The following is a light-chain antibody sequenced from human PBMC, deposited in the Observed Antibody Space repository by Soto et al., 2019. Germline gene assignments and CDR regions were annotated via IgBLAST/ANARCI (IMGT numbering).Light chain of an antibody. V-gene: IGKV3-20*01. Sequence: EIVLTQSPGTLSLSPGERASLSCRASQSFGGSYLAWYQQKPGQAPRLLIYGASTRATGIPDRFSGSGSGTNFTLTVRRLEPEDFAVYYCQQYGRSRTFGQGTKVDIK. CDR3: QQYGRSRT. J-gene: IGKJ1*01. CDR1: QSFGGSY. CDR2: GAS.